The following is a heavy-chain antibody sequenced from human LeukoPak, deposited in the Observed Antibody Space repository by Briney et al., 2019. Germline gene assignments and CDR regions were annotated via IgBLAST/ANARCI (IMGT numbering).Heavy chain of an antibody. V-gene: IGHV3-13*01. D-gene: IGHD3-22*01. Sequence: GGSLRLSCAASGFTFSSYDTRSVRQAARKGLECVSVIGIAVATYYPGSVKGRFTISRDNAKNSLYLQMNSLRAGDTAVYYCARAAYYDSSGYYYGYYYYYMDVWGKETTVTVSS. CDR1: GFTFSSYD. CDR3: ARAAYYDSSGYYYGYYYYYMDV. J-gene: IGHJ6*03. CDR2: IGIAVAT.